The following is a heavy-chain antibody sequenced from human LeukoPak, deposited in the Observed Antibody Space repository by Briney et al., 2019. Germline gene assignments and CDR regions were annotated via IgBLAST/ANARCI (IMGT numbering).Heavy chain of an antibody. V-gene: IGHV3-30*03. J-gene: IGHJ5*02. CDR3: ARAAAETGSFRDNWFDP. CDR2: ISDDGRIK. Sequence: GESLRLSCAASGFTFSNYGMNWVRQAPGKGLEWVAVISDDGRIKIYGDSVKGRLTISRDNSKNTLYLQMNSLRGEDTAVYYCARAAAETGSFRDNWFDPWGQGTLVTVSS. D-gene: IGHD3-9*01. CDR1: GFTFSNYG.